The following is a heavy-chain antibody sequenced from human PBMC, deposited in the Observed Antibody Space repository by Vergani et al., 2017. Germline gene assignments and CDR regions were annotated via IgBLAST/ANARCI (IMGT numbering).Heavy chain of an antibody. CDR2: ISGSGGST. V-gene: IGHV3-23*01. J-gene: IGHJ3*02. CDR3: AKGDIVVVPAAMGKGYSYGNAFDI. D-gene: IGHD2-2*01. Sequence: EVQLLESGGGLVQPGGSLRLSCAASGFTFSSYAMSWVRQAPGKGLEWVSAISGSGGSTYYADSVKGRFTISRDNSKNTLYLQMNSLRAEDTAVYYWAKGDIVVVPAAMGKGYSYGNAFDIWGQGTMVTVSS. CDR1: GFTFSSYA.